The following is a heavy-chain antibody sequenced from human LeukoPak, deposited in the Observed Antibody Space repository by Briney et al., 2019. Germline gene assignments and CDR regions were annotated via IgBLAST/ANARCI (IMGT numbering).Heavy chain of an antibody. D-gene: IGHD6-6*01. CDR1: GFTFINYE. Sequence: GGSLRLSCVASGFTFINYEINWVRQAPGKGLEWVSYIDRSATTTYYADSAKGRFTMSRDSAKNSVSLQMNSLRTEDTAVYYCARAPGSTAAHHFYAMDVWGKGTTVIVSS. CDR2: IDRSATTT. J-gene: IGHJ6*04. CDR3: ARAPGSTAAHHFYAMDV. V-gene: IGHV3-48*03.